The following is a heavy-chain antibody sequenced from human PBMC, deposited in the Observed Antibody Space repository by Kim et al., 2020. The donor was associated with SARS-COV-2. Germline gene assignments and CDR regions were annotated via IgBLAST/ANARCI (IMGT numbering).Heavy chain of an antibody. Sequence: SETLSLTCTVSGGSIGSSSYYWGWIRQPPGKGLEWIGSIYYSGSTYYNPSLKSRVTISVDTSKNQFSLKLSSVTAADTAVYYCARHGHITMIVVVIIPGWFDPWGQGTLVTVSS. V-gene: IGHV4-39*01. D-gene: IGHD3-22*01. CDR3: ARHGHITMIVVVIIPGWFDP. J-gene: IGHJ5*02. CDR2: IYYSGST. CDR1: GGSIGSSSYY.